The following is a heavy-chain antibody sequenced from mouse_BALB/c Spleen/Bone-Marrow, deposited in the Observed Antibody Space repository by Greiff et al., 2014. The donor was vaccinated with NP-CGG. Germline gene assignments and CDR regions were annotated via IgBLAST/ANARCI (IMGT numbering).Heavy chain of an antibody. V-gene: IGHV14-3*02. CDR3: AAYYYGSSQFAY. Sequence: VQLQQSGAELVKPGASVKLSRTASGFNIKDTYMHWVKQRPEQGLEWIGRIDPANGNNKYDPKFQGKATITADTSSNTAYLQLSSLTSEDTDVYYCAAYYYGSSQFAYWGQGTLVTVSA. CDR2: IDPANGNN. D-gene: IGHD1-1*01. CDR1: GFNIKDTY. J-gene: IGHJ3*01.